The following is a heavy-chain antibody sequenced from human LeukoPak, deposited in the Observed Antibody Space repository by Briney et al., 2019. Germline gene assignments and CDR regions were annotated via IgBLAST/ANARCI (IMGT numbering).Heavy chain of an antibody. V-gene: IGHV4-31*03. CDR2: IYYSGST. CDR1: GGSINSGGYY. CDR3: ARGVRNYDSSGYSQAFDI. J-gene: IGHJ3*02. D-gene: IGHD3-22*01. Sequence: PSETLSLTCTVSGGSINSGGYYWSWIRQDPGKGLEWIGYIYYSGSTYYNPSLKSRVTISVDTSKHQFSLKLSSVTAADTAVYYCARGVRNYDSSGYSQAFDIWGQGTMVTVSS.